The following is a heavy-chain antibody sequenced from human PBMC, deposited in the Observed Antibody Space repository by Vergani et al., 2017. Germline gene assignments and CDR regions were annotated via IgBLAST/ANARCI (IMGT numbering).Heavy chain of an antibody. D-gene: IGHD4-23*01. CDR1: GFTFSNYD. CDR3: AKDILRWAFDY. J-gene: IGHJ4*02. V-gene: IGHV3-23*04. CDR2: IGGDGNT. Sequence: QLVESGGGLVQPGGSLRLSCAASGFTFSNYDFHWVRQTAGNSLEWVSGIGGDGNTHYPDSVKGRFTISRDNSKNTLYLQMNSLRAEDTAIYYCAKDILRWAFDYWGQGTLVTVSS.